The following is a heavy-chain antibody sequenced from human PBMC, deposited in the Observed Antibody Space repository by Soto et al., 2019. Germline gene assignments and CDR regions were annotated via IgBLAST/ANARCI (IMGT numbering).Heavy chain of an antibody. CDR3: ARSGSGNWNYEGY. Sequence: GGSLRLSCEASGFTFNTYGMHWVRQAPGKGLECVALIWYDGSNKYYADSVKGRFTISRDNSKNTLYLQMNSLRAEDTAVYYCARSGSGNWNYEGYWGQGTLVTVSS. CDR1: GFTFNTYG. V-gene: IGHV3-33*01. J-gene: IGHJ4*02. D-gene: IGHD1-7*01. CDR2: IWYDGSNK.